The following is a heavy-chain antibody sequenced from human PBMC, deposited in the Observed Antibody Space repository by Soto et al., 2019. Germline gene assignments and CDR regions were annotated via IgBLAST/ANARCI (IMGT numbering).Heavy chain of an antibody. CDR2: ISWDGGST. CDR3: ALDRAGSGDYVGAFDS. V-gene: IGHV3-43*01. CDR1: GFTFDDYT. Sequence: EVQLVESGGVVVQPGGSLRLSCAASGFTFDDYTMHWVRQAPGKGLEWVSLISWDGGSTYYADSVKGRFTISRDNSKNSLYLQMNSLRTEHSALYYCALDRAGSGDYVGAFDSWGPGRMVTDSS. D-gene: IGHD4-17*01. J-gene: IGHJ3*02.